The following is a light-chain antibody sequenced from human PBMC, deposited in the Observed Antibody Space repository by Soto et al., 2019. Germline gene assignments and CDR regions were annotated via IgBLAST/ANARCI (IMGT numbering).Light chain of an antibody. V-gene: IGKV3-15*01. CDR1: QSVSSN. CDR3: QQYNNWPPVT. CDR2: GAS. J-gene: IGKJ1*01. Sequence: EIVMTQSPATLSVSPGERATLSCRASQSVSSNLAWYQQKPGQAPRLLIYGASTRATGIPARFSGSGSGTEFTLTISSLQSEDFAIYYCQQYNNWPPVTFGQGTKVEIK.